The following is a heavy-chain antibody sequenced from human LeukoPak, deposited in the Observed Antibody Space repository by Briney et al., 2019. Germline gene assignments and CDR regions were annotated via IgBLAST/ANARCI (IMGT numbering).Heavy chain of an antibody. D-gene: IGHD3-22*01. CDR3: ARDGRRRYYDSSGYFPPHY. CDR2: INPNSGGT. V-gene: IGHV1-2*06. CDR1: GYTFTGYY. J-gene: IGHJ4*02. Sequence: ASVKVSCKASGYTFTGYYMHWVRQAPGQGLEWMGRINPNSGGTNYAQKFQGRVTMTRDTSISTAYMKLSRLRSDDTAVYYCARDGRRRYYDSSGYFPPHYWGQGTLVTVSS.